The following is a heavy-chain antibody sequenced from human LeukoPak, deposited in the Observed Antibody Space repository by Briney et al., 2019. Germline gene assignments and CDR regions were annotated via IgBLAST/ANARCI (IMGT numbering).Heavy chain of an antibody. J-gene: IGHJ4*02. CDR2: ISGSGGST. D-gene: IGHD2-2*01. CDR1: GFTFSSYG. Sequence: GGSLRLSCAASGFTFSSYGMSWVRQAPGKGLEWVSAISGSGGSTYYADSVKGRFTISRDNPKNTLYLQMNSLRAEDTAVYYCAKSLVVVPADRFDYWGQGTLVTVSS. V-gene: IGHV3-23*01. CDR3: AKSLVVVPADRFDY.